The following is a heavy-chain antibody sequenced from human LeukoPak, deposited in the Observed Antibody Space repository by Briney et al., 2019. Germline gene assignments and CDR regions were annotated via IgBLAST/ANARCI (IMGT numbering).Heavy chain of an antibody. Sequence: GSLRLSCVASGFTFSSYSMNWVRQPPGKGLEWIGEINHSGSTNYNPSLKSRVTISVDTSKNQFSLKLSSVTAADTAVYYCASGQAEPNYWGRGTLVTVSS. D-gene: IGHD1-14*01. CDR2: INHSGST. V-gene: IGHV4-34*01. CDR1: GFTFSSYS. CDR3: ASGQAEPNY. J-gene: IGHJ4*02.